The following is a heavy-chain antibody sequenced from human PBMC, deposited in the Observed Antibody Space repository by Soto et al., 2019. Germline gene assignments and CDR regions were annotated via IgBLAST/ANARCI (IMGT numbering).Heavy chain of an antibody. CDR2: INSDGSST. V-gene: IGHV3-74*01. J-gene: IGHJ4*02. CDR1: GFTFSSYW. D-gene: IGHD3-10*01. Sequence: EVQLVESGGGLVQPGGSLRLSCAASGFTFSSYWMHWVRQAPGKGLVWVSRINSDGSSTSYADSVKGRFTISRDNAKNTLYLQMNSLRAEDTAVYYCVRGWFGELFGYYFDYWGQGTLVTVSS. CDR3: VRGWFGELFGYYFDY.